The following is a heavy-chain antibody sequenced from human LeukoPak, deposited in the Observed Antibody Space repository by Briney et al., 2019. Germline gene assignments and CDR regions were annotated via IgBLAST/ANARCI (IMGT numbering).Heavy chain of an antibody. D-gene: IGHD1/OR15-1a*01. J-gene: IGHJ3*02. V-gene: IGHV1-69*13. CDR3: ARPAWNTDAFDI. CDR2: IIPIFGTA. CDR1: GGTFSSYA. Sequence: ASVKVPCKASGGTFSSYAISWVRQAPGQGLEWMGGIIPIFGTANYAQKFQGRVTITADESTSTAYMELSSLRSEDTAVYYCARPAWNTDAFDIWGQGTMVTVSS.